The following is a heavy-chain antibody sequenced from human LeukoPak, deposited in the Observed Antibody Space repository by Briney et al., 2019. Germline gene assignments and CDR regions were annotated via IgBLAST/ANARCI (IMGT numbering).Heavy chain of an antibody. D-gene: IGHD3-10*01. Sequence: SETLSLTCTVSGFSISTGYYWGWIRQPPGRGLEWIGSMYHSGGTYYKSSLKSRVTISVDTSKNQISLKLTSVTAADTAVYYCARSFWGSGSYPSDYWGQGTLVTVSS. J-gene: IGHJ4*02. CDR3: ARSFWGSGSYPSDY. CDR1: GFSISTGYY. CDR2: MYHSGGT. V-gene: IGHV4-38-2*02.